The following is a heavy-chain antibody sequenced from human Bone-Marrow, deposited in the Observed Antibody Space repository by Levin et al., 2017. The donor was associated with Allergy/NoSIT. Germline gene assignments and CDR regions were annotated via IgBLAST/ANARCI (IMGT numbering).Heavy chain of an antibody. Sequence: PGESLKISCKGSGYSFSNYWVAWVRQTPGKGLDCMGIIYPGDSHARYSPSFQGQVTFSADKSINTAYLQWRRLKASDTATYFCARVLGSGSYPDGFDLWGQGTKVTVSS. CDR2: IYPGDSHA. CDR1: GYSFSNYW. D-gene: IGHD3-10*01. CDR3: ARVLGSGSYPDGFDL. J-gene: IGHJ3*01. V-gene: IGHV5-51*01.